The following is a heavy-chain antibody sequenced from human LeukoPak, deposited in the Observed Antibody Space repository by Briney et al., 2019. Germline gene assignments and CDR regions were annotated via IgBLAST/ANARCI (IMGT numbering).Heavy chain of an antibody. V-gene: IGHV1-18*01. D-gene: IGHD3-22*01. CDR3: ARDQPLYYYDSSGYFSMPDY. J-gene: IGHJ4*02. CDR2: ISAYNGNT. Sequence: ASVKVSCKASGYTFTSYAMHWVRQAPGQGLEWMGWISAYNGNTNYAQKLQGRVTMTTDTSTSTAYMELRSLRSDDTAVYYCARDQPLYYYDSSGYFSMPDYWGQGTLVTVSS. CDR1: GYTFTSYA.